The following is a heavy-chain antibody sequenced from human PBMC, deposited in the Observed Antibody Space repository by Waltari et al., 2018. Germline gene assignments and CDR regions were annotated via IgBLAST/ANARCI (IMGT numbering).Heavy chain of an antibody. CDR3: ARCDKRESGWFDP. CDR1: GYSITSGYY. J-gene: IGHJ5*02. Sequence: QVQLQESGPGLVKPSETLSLTCTVSGYSITSGYYWGWIRQPPGKGLEWIGNVYHSGTTYYNPSLKSRVTMSVDTSKNQFSLKLTSVTAADTAVYYCARCDKRESGWFDPWGQGTLVTVSS. D-gene: IGHD3-10*01. CDR2: VYHSGTT. V-gene: IGHV4-38-2*02.